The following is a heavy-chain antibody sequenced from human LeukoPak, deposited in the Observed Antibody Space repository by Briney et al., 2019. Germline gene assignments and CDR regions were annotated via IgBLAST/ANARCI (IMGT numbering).Heavy chain of an antibody. Sequence: SETLSLTCTVSGVSISSYYWSWIRQPPGKGLEWIGYIYYSGSTNYNPSLKSRVTVSVDTSKNQFSLKLSSVTAADTAVYYCARGSMRRSFDYWGQGTLVTVSS. CDR3: ARGSMRRSFDY. CDR1: GVSISSYY. CDR2: IYYSGST. V-gene: IGHV4-59*01. J-gene: IGHJ4*02.